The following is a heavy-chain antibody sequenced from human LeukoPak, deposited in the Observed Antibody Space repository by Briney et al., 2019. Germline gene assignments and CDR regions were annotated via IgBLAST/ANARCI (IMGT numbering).Heavy chain of an antibody. CDR3: AKGSGGSGSYASDYYYYMDV. Sequence: PGGSLRLSCAASGFTFSSYAMRWVRQAPGKGLEWVSAISGRGGSTYYADAAKGRYTISRDNSKNTLYLQMNSLRAEDTAVYYCAKGSGGSGSYASDYYYYMDVWGKGTTVTVSS. V-gene: IGHV3-23*01. CDR1: GFTFSSYA. J-gene: IGHJ6*03. D-gene: IGHD3-10*01. CDR2: ISGRGGST.